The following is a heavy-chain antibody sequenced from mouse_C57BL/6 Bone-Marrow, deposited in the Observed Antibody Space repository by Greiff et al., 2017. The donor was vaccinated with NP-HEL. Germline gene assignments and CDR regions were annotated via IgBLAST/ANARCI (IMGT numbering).Heavy chain of an antibody. CDR3: ARIRRGAWFAY. J-gene: IGHJ3*01. CDR2: IYPGSGST. V-gene: IGHV1-55*01. CDR1: GYTFTSYW. D-gene: IGHD1-2*01. Sequence: QVQLQQPGAELVKPGDSVKMSCKASGYTFTSYWITWVKQRPGQGLEWIGDIYPGSGSTNYNEKLTSKATLTVDTSSRTAYMQLSSLTYEDSAVYYCARIRRGAWFAYWGQGTLVTVSA.